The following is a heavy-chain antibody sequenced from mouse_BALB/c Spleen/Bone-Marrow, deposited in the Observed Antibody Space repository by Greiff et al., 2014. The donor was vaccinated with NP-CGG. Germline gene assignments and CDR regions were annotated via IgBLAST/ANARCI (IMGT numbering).Heavy chain of an antibody. V-gene: IGHV14-3*02. Sequence: EVLLQQSGAELVKPGASVKLSCTASGFNIKDTYMHWVKQRPEQGLEWIGRIDPANGNTKYDPKFQGEATITADTSSNTAYLQLSSLTSEDTAVYYCANYYYGSSLFAYWGQGTLVTVSA. CDR2: IDPANGNT. CDR3: ANYYYGSSLFAY. J-gene: IGHJ3*01. CDR1: GFNIKDTY. D-gene: IGHD1-1*01.